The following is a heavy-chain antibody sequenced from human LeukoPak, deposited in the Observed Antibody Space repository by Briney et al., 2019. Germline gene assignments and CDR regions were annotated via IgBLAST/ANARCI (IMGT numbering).Heavy chain of an antibody. J-gene: IGHJ4*02. V-gene: IGHV3-7*03. Sequence: TGGSLRLSCAASGFTFSSCGMHWVRQAPGTGLEWVANIKQDGSDRNYVTSVRGRFTISRDNAESSLFLQMNSLRAEDTAVYYCVRNLAVAGTCFDSWGQGTLVTVSS. CDR2: IKQDGSDR. D-gene: IGHD6-19*01. CDR3: VRNLAVAGTCFDS. CDR1: GFTFSSCG.